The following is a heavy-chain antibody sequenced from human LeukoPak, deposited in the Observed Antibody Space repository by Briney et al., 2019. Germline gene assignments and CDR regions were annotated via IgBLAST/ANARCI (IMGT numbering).Heavy chain of an antibody. CDR1: GGTFSSYA. D-gene: IGHD4-23*01. CDR3: ARDLLFDYGGTYYFGY. Sequence: GSSVKVSCKASGGTFSSYAISWVRQAPGQGLEWMGRIIPIFGTANYAQKFQGRVTITTDESTSTAYMELSSLRSEDTAVYYCARDLLFDYGGTYYFGYWGQGTLVTVSS. J-gene: IGHJ4*02. CDR2: IIPIFGTA. V-gene: IGHV1-69*05.